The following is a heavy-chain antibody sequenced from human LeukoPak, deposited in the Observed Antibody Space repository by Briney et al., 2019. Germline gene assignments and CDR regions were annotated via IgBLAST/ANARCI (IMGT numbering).Heavy chain of an antibody. D-gene: IGHD4/OR15-4a*01. CDR2: ISGDGGST. Sequence: PGGSLRLYCAASGFTFDDYAMHWVRQAPGKGLEWVSLISGDGGSTYYADSVKGRFTISRDNSKNSLYLQMNSLRTEDTALYYSAKDKGYGGNDGDAFDIWGQGTMVTVSS. CDR3: AKDKGYGGNDGDAFDI. V-gene: IGHV3-43*02. CDR1: GFTFDDYA. J-gene: IGHJ3*02.